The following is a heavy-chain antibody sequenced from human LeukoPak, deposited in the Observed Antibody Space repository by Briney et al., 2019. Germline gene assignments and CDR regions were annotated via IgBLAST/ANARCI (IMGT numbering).Heavy chain of an antibody. V-gene: IGHV4-59*08. CDR1: GGSISSYY. D-gene: IGHD4/OR15-4a*01. Sequence: SETLSLTCTVSGGSISSYYWSWVRQPPGKGLEWIGYIYYSGSTNYNPSLKSRVTISVDTSKNQFSLKLSSVTAADTAVYYCARHPPAGALYYFDYWGQGTLVTVSS. CDR3: ARHPPAGALYYFDY. CDR2: IYYSGST. J-gene: IGHJ4*02.